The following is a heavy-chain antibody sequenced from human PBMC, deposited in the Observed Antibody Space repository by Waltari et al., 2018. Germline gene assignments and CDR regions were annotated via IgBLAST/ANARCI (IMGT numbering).Heavy chain of an antibody. CDR2: IRRSSKYI. J-gene: IGHJ3*02. V-gene: IGHV3-21*01. D-gene: IGHD3-3*01. CDR1: GFTFSSYS. CDR3: ARRKLEWQSFDI. Sequence: EVQLVESGGDLVKPGGSLRLSCAASGFTFSSYSMNWVRQAPGEGVEVGSSIRRSSKYIYYADSVKGRFTISRDNAKNSLYLQMNSLRAEDTAVYYCARRKLEWQSFDIWGQGTMVTVSS.